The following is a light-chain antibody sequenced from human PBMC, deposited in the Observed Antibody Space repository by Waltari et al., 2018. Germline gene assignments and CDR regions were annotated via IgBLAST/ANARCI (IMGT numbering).Light chain of an antibody. V-gene: IGKV3-11*01. J-gene: IGKJ5*01. CDR2: DAS. Sequence: EIVLTQSPDTLSLSPGERATLSCRASQSVSSYLAWYQQKTGQAPRLLIYDASNRATGIPARFSGSGSGTDFTLTISSLEPEDFAVYYCQQRSNWPPITFGQGTRLEFK. CDR3: QQRSNWPPIT. CDR1: QSVSSY.